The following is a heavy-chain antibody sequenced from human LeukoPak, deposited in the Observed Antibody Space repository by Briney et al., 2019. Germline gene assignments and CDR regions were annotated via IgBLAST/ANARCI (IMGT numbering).Heavy chain of an antibody. CDR2: MNPNSGNT. CDR1: RYTLTSYD. D-gene: IGHD6-13*01. V-gene: IGHV1-8*01. J-gene: IGHJ5*02. CDR3: ARGKGSSWYRWFDP. Sequence: ASVKVSCKASRYTLTSYDINWVRQDTGQGLEWIRWMNPNSGNTGYAQKFQGRVTMTRNTSISTAYMEVSSLRSDDTAVYYCARGKGSSWYRWFDPWGQGTLVTVSS.